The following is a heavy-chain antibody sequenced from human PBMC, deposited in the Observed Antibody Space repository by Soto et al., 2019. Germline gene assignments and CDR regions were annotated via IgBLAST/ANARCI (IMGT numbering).Heavy chain of an antibody. CDR1: GFTFGDYA. CDR3: TRDPSPYIAAAPSDYYYGMDV. Sequence: GGSLRLSCTASGFTFGDYAMSWVRQAPGKGLEWVGFIRSKAYGGTTEYAASVKGRFTISRDDSKSIAYLQMNSLKTEDTAVYYCTRDPSPYIAAAPSDYYYGMDVWGQGTTVTAP. V-gene: IGHV3-49*04. J-gene: IGHJ6*02. D-gene: IGHD6-13*01. CDR2: IRSKAYGGTT.